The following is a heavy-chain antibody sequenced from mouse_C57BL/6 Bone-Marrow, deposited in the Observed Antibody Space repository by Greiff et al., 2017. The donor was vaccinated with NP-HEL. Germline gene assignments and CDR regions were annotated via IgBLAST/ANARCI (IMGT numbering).Heavy chain of an antibody. CDR2: IDPSDSYT. CDR1: GYTFTSYW. V-gene: IGHV1-50*01. D-gene: IGHD2-4*01. Sequence: QVQLQQPGAELVKPGASVKLSCKASGYTFTSYWMQWVKQRPGQGLEWIGEIDPSDSYTNYNQKFKGKATLTVDTSSSTAYMQLSSLTSEDSAVYYCARVHDYDRDAAMDYWGQGTSVTVSS. J-gene: IGHJ4*01. CDR3: ARVHDYDRDAAMDY.